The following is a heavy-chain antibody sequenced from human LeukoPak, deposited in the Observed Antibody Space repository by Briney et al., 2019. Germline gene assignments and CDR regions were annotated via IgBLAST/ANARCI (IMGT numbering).Heavy chain of an antibody. CDR1: GYTFTNYG. Sequence: ASVKVSCKASGYTFTNYGVSWMRLAPGQGLEWMGWIRGYNGDTNYAQKLQSRVTMTTDASTSIAYMELRSLRSDDTAVYYCARETRRRYFGSYYGMDVWGQGTTVTVSS. D-gene: IGHD3-9*01. J-gene: IGHJ6*02. CDR2: IRGYNGDT. CDR3: ARETRRRYFGSYYGMDV. V-gene: IGHV1-18*01.